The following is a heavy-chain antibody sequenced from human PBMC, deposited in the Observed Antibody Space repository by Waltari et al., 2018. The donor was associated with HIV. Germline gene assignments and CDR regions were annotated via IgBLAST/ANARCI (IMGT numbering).Heavy chain of an antibody. Sequence: QVQLQESGPGLVEPSQTLSLTCTVSGDSISSGDYYWSWIRQPPGKGLEWIGYIYYSGSTYYNPSLKSRVTISVDTSKNQFSLKLSSVSAADTVVYYCARAGSVFGTSPYGMDVWGQGTTVTVSS. CDR1: GDSISSGDYY. CDR3: ARAGSVFGTSPYGMDV. CDR2: IYYSGST. D-gene: IGHD2-2*01. J-gene: IGHJ6*02. V-gene: IGHV4-30-4*01.